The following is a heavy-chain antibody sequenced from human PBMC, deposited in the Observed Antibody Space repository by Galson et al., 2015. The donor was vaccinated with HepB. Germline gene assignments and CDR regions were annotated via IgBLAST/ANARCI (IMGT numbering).Heavy chain of an antibody. CDR3: AGPSRRGWFDP. CDR1: GGSISSYY. CDR2: IYYSGST. V-gene: IGHV4-59*01. J-gene: IGHJ5*02. Sequence: ETLSLTCTVSGGSISSYYWSWIRQPPGKGLEWIGYIYYSGSTNYNPSLKSRVTISVDTSKTQFSLKLSSVTAADTAVYYCAGPSRRGWFDPWGQGTLVTVSS.